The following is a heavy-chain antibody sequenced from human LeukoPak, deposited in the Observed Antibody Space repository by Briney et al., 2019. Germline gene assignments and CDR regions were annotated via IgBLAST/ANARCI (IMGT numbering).Heavy chain of an antibody. D-gene: IGHD3-22*01. Sequence: PGGSLRLSCAASGFTVSSNYMSWVRQAPGKGLEWVSAISGSGGSTYYADSVKGRFTISRDNSKDTLYLQMNSLRAEDTAVYYCARGSGSSFDYWGQGSLVTVSS. CDR1: GFTVSSNY. V-gene: IGHV3-23*01. CDR2: ISGSGGST. J-gene: IGHJ4*02. CDR3: ARGSGSSFDY.